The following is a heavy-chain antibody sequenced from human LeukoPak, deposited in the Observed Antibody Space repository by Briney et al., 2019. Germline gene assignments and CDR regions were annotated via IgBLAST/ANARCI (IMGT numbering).Heavy chain of an antibody. D-gene: IGHD1-26*01. CDR1: GGSISDNY. CDR2: IYSSGNT. CDR3: AGAYSGTYYYFDY. J-gene: IGHJ4*02. V-gene: IGHV4-4*07. Sequence: PSETLSLTCTVSGGSISDNYWCCLRQPAGKGLEWIGRIYSSGNTYYNPSLNSRVTISVDKSLMQFSLDLTSVTAADTAVYYCAGAYSGTYYYFDYWGQGTLVTVSS.